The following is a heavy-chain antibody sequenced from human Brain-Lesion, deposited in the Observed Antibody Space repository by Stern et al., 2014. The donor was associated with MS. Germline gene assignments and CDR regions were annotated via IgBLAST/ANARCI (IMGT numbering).Heavy chain of an antibody. V-gene: IGHV4-39*01. J-gene: IGHJ5*02. Sequence: QVQLVQSGPGLVKPSETLSLTCTVAGGSASSTSYAWAWIRQPPGKGLEWIGTIYYSGNTYYSPSLKSRLTLLLDTSKNKFSPQLRSGTAADTAVYYCAGEEDIRYCSGGSCTGNWFDPWGQGTLVTVSS. D-gene: IGHD2-15*01. CDR3: AGEEDIRYCSGGSCTGNWFDP. CDR1: GGSASSTSYA. CDR2: IYYSGNT.